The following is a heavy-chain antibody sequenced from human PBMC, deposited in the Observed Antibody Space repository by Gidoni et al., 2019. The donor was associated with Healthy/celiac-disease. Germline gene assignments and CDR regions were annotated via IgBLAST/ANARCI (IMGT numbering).Heavy chain of an antibody. Sequence: EVQLLESGGGLVQSGGSLRLSCAASGFTFSSYAMRWVRQAPGKGLEWASAISGSGGSTYYADTVKGRFTSARDNSKNTLYLQMNSLRAEDAAVYYCAKDESYSSGSFDYWGQGTLVTVSS. J-gene: IGHJ4*02. CDR3: AKDESYSSGSFDY. CDR1: GFTFSSYA. V-gene: IGHV3-23*01. D-gene: IGHD6-19*01. CDR2: ISGSGGST.